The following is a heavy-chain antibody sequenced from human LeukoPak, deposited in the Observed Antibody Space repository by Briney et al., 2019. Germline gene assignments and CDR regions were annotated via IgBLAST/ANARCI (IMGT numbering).Heavy chain of an antibody. CDR1: GYTFTGYY. CDR3: ARDWSGYDVSNWFDP. Sequence: GASVKVSCKASGYTFTGYYMHWVRQAPGQGLEWMGIINPSGGSTSYAQKFQGRVTMTRDTSTSTVYMELSSLRSEDTAVYYCARDWSGYDVSNWFDPWGQGTLVTVSS. J-gene: IGHJ5*02. D-gene: IGHD5-12*01. V-gene: IGHV1-46*01. CDR2: INPSGGST.